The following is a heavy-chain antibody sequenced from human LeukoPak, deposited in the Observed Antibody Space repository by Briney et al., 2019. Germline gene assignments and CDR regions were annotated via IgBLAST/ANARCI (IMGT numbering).Heavy chain of an antibody. CDR3: ARELPTVTTYYYYYYMDV. Sequence: SETLSLTCAVYGGSFSGYYWSWIRQPPGKGLEWIGEINQSGSTNHNPSLKSRVTISVDTSKNQFSLKLSSVTAADTAVYYCARELPTVTTYYYYYYMDVWGKGTTVTTSS. CDR2: INQSGST. CDR1: GGSFSGYY. V-gene: IGHV4-34*01. J-gene: IGHJ6*03. D-gene: IGHD4-17*01.